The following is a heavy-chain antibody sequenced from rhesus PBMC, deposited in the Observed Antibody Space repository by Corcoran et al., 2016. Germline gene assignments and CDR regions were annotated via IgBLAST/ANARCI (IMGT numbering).Heavy chain of an antibody. CDR3: ASSDWGDYADWYFDL. Sequence: QVQLVQSGAEVKKPGSSVKVSCKASGYTFTDYYMHGVRQAPRQGLVWMGWINPYNGNTKYAPKFQCRVTMTRDTSTRTAYMDLSSLRSEDTAVYYCASSDWGDYADWYFDLWGPGTPITISS. D-gene: IGHD3-34*01. V-gene: IGHV1S2*01. J-gene: IGHJ2*01. CDR2: INPYNGNT. CDR1: GYTFTDYY.